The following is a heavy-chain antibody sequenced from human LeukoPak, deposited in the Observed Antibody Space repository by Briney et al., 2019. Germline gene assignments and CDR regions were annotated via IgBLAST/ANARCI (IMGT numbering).Heavy chain of an antibody. CDR2: ISSSSSYI. D-gene: IGHD3-10*01. J-gene: IGHJ4*02. CDR3: AREGKGAAIDY. V-gene: IGHV3-21*01. CDR1: GFTFSSYS. Sequence: GGSLRLSCAASGFTFSSYSMNWVRQAPGKGLEWVSSISSSSSYIYYVDSVKGRFTISRDNAKNSLYLQMNSLRAEDTAVYYCAREGKGAAIDYWGQGTLVTVSS.